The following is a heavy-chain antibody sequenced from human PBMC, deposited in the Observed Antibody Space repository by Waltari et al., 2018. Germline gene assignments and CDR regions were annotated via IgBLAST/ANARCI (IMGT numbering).Heavy chain of an antibody. J-gene: IGHJ4*02. CDR2: VKEDGIEK. CDR3: ARGRVDFAY. V-gene: IGHV3-7*01. Sequence: EVQLVESGGNLVQPGGSLRLSCAASGFAFSTYWMSWVGKAPGKGLEWVSNVKEDGIEKYYVDSVKGRFTISRDNAKNSLYLQINSLRAEDTTVYFCARGRVDFAYWGQGTLVTVSS. CDR1: GFAFSTYW.